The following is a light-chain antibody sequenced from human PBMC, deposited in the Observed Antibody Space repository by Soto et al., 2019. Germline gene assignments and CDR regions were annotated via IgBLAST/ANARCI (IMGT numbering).Light chain of an antibody. J-gene: IGKJ5*01. Sequence: EVVLTQSPGTLSLSRGERATLSCRASERIYSAYLGWYQQKPGQAPRLLIYATSSRATGIPDRFSGSGSGTDFTLTISRLEPEDFAVYYCQQYGNSPITFGPGTRLEIK. CDR3: QQYGNSPIT. CDR1: ERIYSAY. CDR2: ATS. V-gene: IGKV3-20*01.